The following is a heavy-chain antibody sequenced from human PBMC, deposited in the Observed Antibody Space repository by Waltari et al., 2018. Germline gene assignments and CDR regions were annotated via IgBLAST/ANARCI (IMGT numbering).Heavy chain of an antibody. J-gene: IGHJ5*02. D-gene: IGHD1-26*01. CDR3: ARDGGTNWFDP. CDR2: INPSGGST. CDR1: GYTFTSYY. V-gene: IGHV1-46*01. Sequence: QVQLVQSGAEVKKPGASVKVSCKASGYTFTSYYMHWVRQAPGQGLEWMGMINPSGGSTSYAQKFQGRVTMTRDTSTSTVYMELSSLRSEDTAVYYCARDGGTNWFDPWGQGTLVTVSS.